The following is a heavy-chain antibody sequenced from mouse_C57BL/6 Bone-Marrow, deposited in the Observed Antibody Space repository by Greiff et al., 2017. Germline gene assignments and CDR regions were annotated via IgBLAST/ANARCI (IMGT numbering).Heavy chain of an antibody. V-gene: IGHV1-53*01. CDR3: ASYYYGSSYWYFDV. CDR1: GYTFTSYW. CDR2: INPSNGGT. J-gene: IGHJ1*03. Sequence: QVQLQQPGTELVKPGASVKLSCKASGYTFTSYWMHWVKQRPGQGLEWIGNINPSNGGTNYNEKFKSKATLTVDKSSSTAYMHLSSLTSEDSAVYYCASYYYGSSYWYFDVWGTGTTVTVSS. D-gene: IGHD1-1*01.